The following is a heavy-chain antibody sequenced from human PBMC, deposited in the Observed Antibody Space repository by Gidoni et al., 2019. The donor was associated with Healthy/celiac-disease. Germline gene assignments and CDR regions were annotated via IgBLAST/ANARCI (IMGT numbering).Heavy chain of an antibody. CDR2: ISYDGSNK. CDR1: GFPSSSYA. D-gene: IGHD3-9*01. CDR3: ARVSYDILTGYYYYYGMDV. V-gene: IGHV3-30-3*01. Sequence: QVQLVESGGGLVQPGRSLRLSRAASGFPSSSYAMHWVRQAPGKGLEWVAVISYDGSNKYYADSVKGRFTISRDNSKNTLYLQMNSLRAEDTAVYYCARVSYDILTGYYYYYGMDVWGQGTTVTVSS. J-gene: IGHJ6*02.